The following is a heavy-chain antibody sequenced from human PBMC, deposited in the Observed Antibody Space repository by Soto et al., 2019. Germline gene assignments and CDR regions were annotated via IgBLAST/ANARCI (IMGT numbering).Heavy chain of an antibody. CDR3: ARSSSGWHKANWFDP. CDR1: GYTFTTYG. Sequence: GASVKVSCKASGYTFTTYGFNWVRQAPGQGLEWMGWISVSNDNTRYAQTLQGRVTINPDTSKNQFSLQLNSVTPEDTAVYYCARSSSGWHKANWFDPWGQGTLVTVSS. V-gene: IGHV1-18*01. D-gene: IGHD6-19*01. CDR2: ISVSNDNT. J-gene: IGHJ5*02.